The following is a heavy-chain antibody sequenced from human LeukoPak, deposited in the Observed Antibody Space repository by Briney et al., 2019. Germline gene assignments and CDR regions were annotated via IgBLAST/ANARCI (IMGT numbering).Heavy chain of an antibody. CDR3: ARRGNSDAFDI. Sequence: PSETLSLTCTVSGDSISSKTNYWGWFRQPPGKGLEWIGSISYGGSTYYNPSLKSPVTISVDTSKNQFSLKLSSVTAADTAVYYCARRGNSDAFDIWGQGTMVTVSS. D-gene: IGHD4-23*01. J-gene: IGHJ3*02. CDR1: GDSISSKTNY. CDR2: ISYGGST. V-gene: IGHV4-39*01.